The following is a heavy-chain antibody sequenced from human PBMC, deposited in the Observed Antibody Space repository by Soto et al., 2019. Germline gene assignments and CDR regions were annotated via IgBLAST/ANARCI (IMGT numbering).Heavy chain of an antibody. D-gene: IGHD3-22*01. CDR2: ISSSSSTI. J-gene: IGHJ4*02. CDR3: ARGGDSSGWPYYFDY. CDR1: GFTFSSYS. Sequence: EVQPVESGGGLVQPGGSLRLSCAASGFTFSSYSMNWVRQAPGKGLEWVSYISSSSSTIYYADSVKGRFTISRDNAKNSLYLQMNSLRDEDTAVYYCARGGDSSGWPYYFDYWGQGTLVTVSS. V-gene: IGHV3-48*02.